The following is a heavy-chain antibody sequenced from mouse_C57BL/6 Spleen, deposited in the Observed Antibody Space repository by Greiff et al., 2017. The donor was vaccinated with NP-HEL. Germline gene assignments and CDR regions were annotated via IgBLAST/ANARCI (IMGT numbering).Heavy chain of an antibody. J-gene: IGHJ3*01. CDR2: FYPGSGSI. CDR3: ARHEAPPAWFAY. Sequence: VKLMESGAELVKPGASVKLSCKASGYTFTEYTIHWVKQRSGQGLEWIGWFYPGSGSIKYNEKFKDKATLTADKSSSTVYMELSRLTSEDSAVYFCARHEAPPAWFAYWGQGTLVTVSA. CDR1: GYTFTEYT. V-gene: IGHV1-62-2*01.